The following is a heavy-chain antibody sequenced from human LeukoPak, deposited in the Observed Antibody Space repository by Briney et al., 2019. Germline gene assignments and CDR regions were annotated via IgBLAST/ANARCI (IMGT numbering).Heavy chain of an antibody. V-gene: IGHV3-23*01. J-gene: IGHJ3*02. D-gene: IGHD6-25*01. CDR2: ISGSGGST. Sequence: PGGSLRLSCVASGFTFSSYAMSWVRQAPGKGLEWVSAISGSGGSTYYADSVKGRFTISRDNSKNTLYLQMNSLRAEDTAVYYCAKDLRPPDGFDDFDIWGQGTMVTVSS. CDR3: AKDLRPPDGFDDFDI. CDR1: GFTFSSYA.